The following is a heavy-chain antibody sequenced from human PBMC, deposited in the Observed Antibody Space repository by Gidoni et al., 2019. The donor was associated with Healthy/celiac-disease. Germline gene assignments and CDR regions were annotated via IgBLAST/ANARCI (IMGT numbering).Heavy chain of an antibody. CDR2: INHSGIT. D-gene: IGHD2-2*01. CDR3: ARLVPAALRGGGWFDP. CDR1: GGSFSGCY. Sequence: QVQLQQWGAGLLKPSETLSLTCAVYGGSFSGCYWSWIRQPPGKGLEWVGEINHSGITNYNPSLKSRVTISVDTSKNQFSLKLSSVTAADTAVYYCARLVPAALRGGGWFDPWGQGTLVTVSS. V-gene: IGHV4-34*01. J-gene: IGHJ5*02.